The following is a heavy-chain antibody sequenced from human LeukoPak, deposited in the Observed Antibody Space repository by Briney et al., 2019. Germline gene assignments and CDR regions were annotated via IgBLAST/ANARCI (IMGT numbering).Heavy chain of an antibody. V-gene: IGHV3-30*02. D-gene: IGHD3-22*01. CDR3: ARDPEYYYDSSGYYGPFDY. J-gene: IGHJ4*02. CDR1: GFTFSSYG. Sequence: PGGSLRLSCAASGFTFSSYGMHWVRQAPGKGLEWVAFVRFDGSNKYYADSVKGRFTISRDNSKNTLYLQMNSLRAEDTAVYYCARDPEYYYDSSGYYGPFDYWGQGTLVTVSS. CDR2: VRFDGSNK.